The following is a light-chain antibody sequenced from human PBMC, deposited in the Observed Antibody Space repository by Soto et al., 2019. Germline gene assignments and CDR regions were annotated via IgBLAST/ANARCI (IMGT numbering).Light chain of an antibody. CDR1: QGIGNY. Sequence: DIQMTQSPSSLSASVGDRVTITCRASQGIGNYLAWYQQKPGKVPKLLIYAASTLQSGVPSRFSGSGSGTDFTLTISSLQPEDVATYYCQKYNSVLGAFGPGTTVDIK. CDR3: QKYNSVLGA. CDR2: AAS. V-gene: IGKV1-27*01. J-gene: IGKJ3*01.